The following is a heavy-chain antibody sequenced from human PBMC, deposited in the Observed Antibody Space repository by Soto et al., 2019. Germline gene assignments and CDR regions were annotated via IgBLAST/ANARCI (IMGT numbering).Heavy chain of an antibody. J-gene: IGHJ4*02. CDR3: ARELQGLYYFDY. CDR1: EYTFTSYT. CDR2: INGGNGNT. Sequence: ASVKVSCKASEYTFTSYTMHWVRQAPGQRLEWMGWINGGNGNTKYSQRFQGRVTITRDTSASTAYMELSSLRSDDTAVYYCARELQGLYYFDYWGQGTLVTVSS. V-gene: IGHV1-3*01. D-gene: IGHD4-4*01.